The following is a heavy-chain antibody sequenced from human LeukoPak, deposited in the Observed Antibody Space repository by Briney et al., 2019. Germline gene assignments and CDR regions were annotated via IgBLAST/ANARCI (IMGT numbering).Heavy chain of an antibody. J-gene: IGHJ3*02. V-gene: IGHV3-53*01. CDR1: GFTVSSNS. Sequence: GGSLRLSCTVSGFTVSSNSMSWVRQAPGKGLEWVSFIYSGGNTLYSDSVKGRFTISRDNSKNTLYLQMNSLRAEDTAVYYCARVAGTKTRTSAFDIWGQGTMVTVSS. D-gene: IGHD1-1*01. CDR3: ARVAGTKTRTSAFDI. CDR2: IYSGGNT.